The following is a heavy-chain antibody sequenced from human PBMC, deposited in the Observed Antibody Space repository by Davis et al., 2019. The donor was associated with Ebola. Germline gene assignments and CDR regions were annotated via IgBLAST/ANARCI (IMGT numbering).Heavy chain of an antibody. CDR2: IWYTGTRK. CDR1: GFTFSSYG. V-gene: IGHV3-30*02. Sequence: GGSLRLSCAASGFTFSSYGMHWVRQAPGKGLEWVAFIWYTGTRKSYADPVNGRFTISRDNSRDTLYLQMNRLRAAATAVYYCAKDLGARGYDYGPVWGQGTTVTVSS. CDR3: AKDLGARGYDYGPV. D-gene: IGHD5-18*01. J-gene: IGHJ6*02.